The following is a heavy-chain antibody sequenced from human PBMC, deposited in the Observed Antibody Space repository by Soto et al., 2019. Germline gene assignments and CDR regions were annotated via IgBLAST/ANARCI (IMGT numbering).Heavy chain of an antibody. CDR2: LHYSGRT. D-gene: IGHD2-2*01. Sequence: GGSLRLSCAASGFSVSSNYMIWVRQAPGKGLEWVSVLHYSGRTYYADSVRGRFTISRDNSKNTLYLQMNSLRAGDTAIYYCASDKSYCSTTSCYSGYWGQGTLVTVSS. V-gene: IGHV3-53*01. CDR3: ASDKSYCSTTSCYSGY. CDR1: GFSVSSNY. J-gene: IGHJ4*02.